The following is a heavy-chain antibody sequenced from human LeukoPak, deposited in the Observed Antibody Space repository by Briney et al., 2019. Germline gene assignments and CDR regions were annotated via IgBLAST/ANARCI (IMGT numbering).Heavy chain of an antibody. CDR1: GYSFISYW. D-gene: IGHD6-19*01. J-gene: IGHJ6*03. CDR3: AREGTAVAGTPPYYYYYYMDV. CDR2: IYPGDSDT. Sequence: GESLKISCKGSGYSFISYWIGWVRQMPGKGLEWMGIIYPGDSDTRYSPSFQGQVTISADKSISTAYLQWSSLKASDTAMYYCAREGTAVAGTPPYYYYYYMDVWGKGTTVTVSS. V-gene: IGHV5-51*01.